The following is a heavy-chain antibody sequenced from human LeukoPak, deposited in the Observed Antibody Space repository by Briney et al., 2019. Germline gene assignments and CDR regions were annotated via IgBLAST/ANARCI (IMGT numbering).Heavy chain of an antibody. CDR1: GYTFSNYA. CDR2: IGAYNGNP. V-gene: IGHV1-18*01. J-gene: IGHJ3*01. CDR3: AREDPGGAFDV. D-gene: IGHD3-16*01. Sequence: EASVKVSCKASGYTFSNYAISWVRQAPGQGLEWMGWIGAYNGNPDYTQSHQGRVTMTTDTSTSTAYMELRSLKSDDTAVYYCAREDPGGAFDVWGRGTMVTVS.